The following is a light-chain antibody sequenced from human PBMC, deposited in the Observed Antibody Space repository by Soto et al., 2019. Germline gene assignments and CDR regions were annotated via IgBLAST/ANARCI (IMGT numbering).Light chain of an antibody. V-gene: IGKV2-28*01. CDR1: QSLLYSNGYTY. CDR2: LGS. CDR3: MQARQTPFT. J-gene: IGKJ3*01. Sequence: DIVMTQSPLSLPVTPGEPASISCRSSQSLLYSNGYTYLDWYLQKPGQSPQLLIYLGSHRASGVPDRFSGSGSGTDFTLKISRVEAEDVGIYYCMQARQTPFTFGPGTKVDIK.